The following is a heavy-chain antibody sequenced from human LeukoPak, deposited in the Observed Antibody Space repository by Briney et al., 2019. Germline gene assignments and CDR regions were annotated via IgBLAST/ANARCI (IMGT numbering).Heavy chain of an antibody. CDR2: INQDGSEK. D-gene: IGHD3-10*02. V-gene: IGHV3-7*01. CDR1: GFIFSSYM. CDR3: AELGITMIGGV. J-gene: IGHJ6*04. Sequence: GGSLRLSCSASGFIFSSYMMNWVRQAPGKGLEWVANINQDGSEKYYVDSVKGRFTISRDNAKNSLYLQMNSLRAEDTAVYYCAELGITMIGGVWGKGTTVTISS.